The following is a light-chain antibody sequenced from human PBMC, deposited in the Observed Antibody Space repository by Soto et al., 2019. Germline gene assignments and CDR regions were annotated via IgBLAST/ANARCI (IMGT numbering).Light chain of an antibody. Sequence: EIVLTQSPGTLSLSPGERATLSCRASQSVSSSYLAWYQQKPGQAPRLLICGASSRATGIPDRFSGSGSGTDFTLTISRLEPEDFAVYYCLQYGSSVTFGQGTKVDIK. CDR2: GAS. J-gene: IGKJ1*01. CDR3: LQYGSSVT. V-gene: IGKV3-20*01. CDR1: QSVSSSY.